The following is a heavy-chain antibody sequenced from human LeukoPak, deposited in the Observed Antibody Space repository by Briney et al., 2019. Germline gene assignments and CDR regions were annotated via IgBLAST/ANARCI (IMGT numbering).Heavy chain of an antibody. D-gene: IGHD3-22*01. Sequence: RPGGSLRLSCAASGFTFDDYGMSWVRQAPGKGLEWVPGINWNGGGTGYADSVKGRFTISRDNAKNSLYLQMNSLRAEDTALYYCARGLYPVYYDSSGTPGPYYFDYWGQGTLVTVSS. CDR3: ARGLYPVYYDSSGTPGPYYFDY. J-gene: IGHJ4*02. V-gene: IGHV3-20*04. CDR2: INWNGGGT. CDR1: GFTFDDYG.